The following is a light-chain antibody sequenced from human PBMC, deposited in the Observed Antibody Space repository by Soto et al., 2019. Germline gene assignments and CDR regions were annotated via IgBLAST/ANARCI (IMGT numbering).Light chain of an antibody. Sequence: QSALTQPPSASGCPGQSVTISCTGTSADVGVYNYVSWYQQHPGKAPKLMIYEVSKRPSGVPDRFSGSKSGNTASLTVSGLQAEDEADYYCSSYAGSNNFEVFGTGTKVTAL. CDR1: SADVGVYNY. CDR3: SSYAGSNNFEV. J-gene: IGLJ1*01. V-gene: IGLV2-8*01. CDR2: EVS.